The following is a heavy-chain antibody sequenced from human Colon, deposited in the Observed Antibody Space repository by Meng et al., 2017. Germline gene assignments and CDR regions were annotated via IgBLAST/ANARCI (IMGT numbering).Heavy chain of an antibody. D-gene: IGHD7-27*01. CDR1: GDSIGNSKW. Sequence: QLELQGSGPGLVQPSGTLSLACAGSGDSIGNSKWWSWLRQSPGKGLEWIGEISNSGKTVYSPSLKSRVTISLDKSSNHFSLTLSPVTAADTAIYFCARERMRELGLFDYWGQGALVTVSS. CDR3: ARERMRELGLFDY. CDR2: ISNSGKT. V-gene: IGHV4-4*02. J-gene: IGHJ4*02.